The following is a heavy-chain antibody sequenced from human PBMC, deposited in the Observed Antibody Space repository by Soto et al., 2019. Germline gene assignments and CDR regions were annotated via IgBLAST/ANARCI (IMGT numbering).Heavy chain of an antibody. Sequence: GESLKISCKGSGYYFTSYWIGWVRQMPGKGLEWMGLIHPGDSDTRYRPSFQGQVTISVDKSTYTAYLQWSSLKASDTAMYYCARRGQWQELSAFDVWGQGTLGTVSS. D-gene: IGHD6-19*01. V-gene: IGHV5-51*01. J-gene: IGHJ3*01. CDR2: IHPGDSDT. CDR1: GYYFTSYW. CDR3: ARRGQWQELSAFDV.